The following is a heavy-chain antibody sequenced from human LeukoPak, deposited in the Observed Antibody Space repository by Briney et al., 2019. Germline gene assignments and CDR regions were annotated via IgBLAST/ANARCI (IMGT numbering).Heavy chain of an antibody. CDR3: ARELTAPLRGGFDI. CDR1: GFTFSAFG. J-gene: IGHJ3*02. V-gene: IGHV3-30*03. Sequence: PGGSLRLSCAASGFTFSAFGIHWVRQAPGMGLEWVAVISYDGSYKFYSDSVKGRFTISRDNSRKTLYLQMNSLRAEDTALYYCARELTAPLRGGFDIWGQGTMVTVSS. D-gene: IGHD2-15*01. CDR2: ISYDGSYK.